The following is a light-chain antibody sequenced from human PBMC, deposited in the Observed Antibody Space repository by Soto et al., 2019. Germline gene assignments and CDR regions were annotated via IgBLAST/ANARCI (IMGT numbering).Light chain of an antibody. CDR1: SSDFGGYNY. Sequence: QSVLTQPASVSGSPGQSITISCTGTSSDFGGYNYVSWYQQHPGKAPKLMIYDVSNRPSGVSNRFSGSKSGNTASLTIFGFQAEDEADYYCSSYTSSSTLGVFGTGTKVTVL. CDR3: SSYTSSSTLGV. CDR2: DVS. V-gene: IGLV2-14*01. J-gene: IGLJ1*01.